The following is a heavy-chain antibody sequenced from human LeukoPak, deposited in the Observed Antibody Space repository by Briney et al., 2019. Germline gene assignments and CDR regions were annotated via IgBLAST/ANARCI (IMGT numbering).Heavy chain of an antibody. CDR2: MNPNSGNT. CDR3: ARAQEYCGGDCYSEL. D-gene: IGHD2-21*02. V-gene: IGHV1-8*01. J-gene: IGHJ4*02. CDR1: GYTFTSYD. Sequence: ASVKVSCXASGYTFTSYDINWVRQATGQGLEWMGWMNPNSGNTGYAQKFQGRVTMTRNTSISTAYMELSSLRSEDTAVYYCARAQEYCGGDCYSELWGQGTLVTVSS.